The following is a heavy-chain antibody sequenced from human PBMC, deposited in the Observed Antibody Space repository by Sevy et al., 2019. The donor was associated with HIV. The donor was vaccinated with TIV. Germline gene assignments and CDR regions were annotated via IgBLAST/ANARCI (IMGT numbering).Heavy chain of an antibody. Sequence: SESLSLTCTVSGDSFSSYYWSWIRQTPGKGLEWIGYIFHNGTTNSKPSLRSRVTMSVYTSKNQFSLKLRSVTAADTAVYYCARGKVLFDYWGQGIQVGVSS. J-gene: IGHJ4*02. CDR1: GDSFSSYY. CDR2: IFHNGTT. CDR3: ARGKVLFDY. V-gene: IGHV4-59*01.